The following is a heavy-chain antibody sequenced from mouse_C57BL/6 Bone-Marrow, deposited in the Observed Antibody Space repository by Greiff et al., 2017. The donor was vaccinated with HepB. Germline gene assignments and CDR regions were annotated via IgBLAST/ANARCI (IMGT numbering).Heavy chain of an antibody. J-gene: IGHJ2*01. CDR1: GFTFSSYA. D-gene: IGHD4-1*01. CDR3: ARDTLGDY. CDR2: ISDGGSYT. V-gene: IGHV5-4*01. Sequence: EVKLVESGGGLVKPGGSLKLSCAASGFTFSSYAMSWVRQTPEKRLEWVATISDGGSYTYYPDNVKGRFTISRDNAKKNLYLQMSHLKSEDTAMYYCARDTLGDYWGQGTTLTVSS.